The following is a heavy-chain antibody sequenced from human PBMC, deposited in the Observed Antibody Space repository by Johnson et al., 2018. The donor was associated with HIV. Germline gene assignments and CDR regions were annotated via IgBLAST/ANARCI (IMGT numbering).Heavy chain of an antibody. CDR3: ARYIILYWKAFDI. CDR2: ISSSGSII. D-gene: IGHD1-1*01. Sequence: VQLVESGGGLIQPGGSLRLSCAASGFTVSSNYMSWVRQAPGKGLEWVSYISSSGSIIYYADSVKGRFTISRDNAKNSLYLQMNSLRAEDTAVYYCARYIILYWKAFDIWGQGTMVTVSS. V-gene: IGHV3-11*04. CDR1: GFTVSSNY. J-gene: IGHJ3*02.